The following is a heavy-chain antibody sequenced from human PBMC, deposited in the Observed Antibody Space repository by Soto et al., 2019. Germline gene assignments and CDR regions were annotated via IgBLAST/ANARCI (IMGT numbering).Heavy chain of an antibody. CDR3: ARGGELDAFDI. D-gene: IGHD1-26*01. J-gene: IGHJ3*02. CDR2: INPNSGGT. V-gene: IGHV1-2*04. CDR1: GYTFTGYY. Sequence: ASVKVSCKASGYTFTGYYMHWVRQAPGQGLEWMGWINPNSGGTNYAQKFQGWVTMTRDTSISTAYMELGRLRCDDTAVYYCARGGELDAFDIWSQGTMVTVSS.